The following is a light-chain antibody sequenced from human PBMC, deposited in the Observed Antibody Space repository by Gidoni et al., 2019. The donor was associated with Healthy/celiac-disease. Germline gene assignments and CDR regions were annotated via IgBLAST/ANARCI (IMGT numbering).Light chain of an antibody. CDR1: QGISSY. J-gene: IGKJ4*01. Sequence: DIQLTQSPSFLSASVVARVTIPCRASQGISSYLAWYQQKPGKAPKLLIYAASPLQSGVPSRFSGSGSGTEFTLTISSLQPEDFATYYCQQLNSYPRTFGGGTKVEIK. V-gene: IGKV1-9*01. CDR3: QQLNSYPRT. CDR2: AAS.